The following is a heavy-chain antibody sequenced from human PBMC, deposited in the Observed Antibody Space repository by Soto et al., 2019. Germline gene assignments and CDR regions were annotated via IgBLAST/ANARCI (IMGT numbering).Heavy chain of an antibody. CDR2: ISSSGTGI. D-gene: IGHD2-15*01. V-gene: IGHV3-11*01. Sequence: PGGSLRLSCAASGFTFSDYYMTWIRQAPGKGLEWVSYISSSGTGIYYPDSVKGRFTISRDNAKNSLYLQMSSLRAEDTAVYYCARAYSDAFDIWGQGTRVTVS. CDR3: ARAYSDAFDI. J-gene: IGHJ3*02. CDR1: GFTFSDYY.